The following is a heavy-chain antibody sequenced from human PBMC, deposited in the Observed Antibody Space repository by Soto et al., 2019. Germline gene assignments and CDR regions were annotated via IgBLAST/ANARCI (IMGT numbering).Heavy chain of an antibody. Sequence: EVRLVESGGGLVSPGGSLRLSCAASGFAFSSYGLNWVRQAPGRGLEWISYISDSGRSIYYVDTVKGRFTASRDNAKNSVYLQMNSLRAEDTAVYYCARDLGPDYSRGYWGQGTLVTVSS. CDR1: GFAFSSYG. J-gene: IGHJ4*02. D-gene: IGHD4-4*01. V-gene: IGHV3-48*03. CDR2: ISDSGRSI. CDR3: ARDLGPDYSRGY.